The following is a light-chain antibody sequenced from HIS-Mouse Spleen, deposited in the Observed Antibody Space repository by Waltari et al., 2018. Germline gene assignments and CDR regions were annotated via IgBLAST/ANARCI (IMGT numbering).Light chain of an antibody. CDR1: QSVSSSY. J-gene: IGKJ5*01. V-gene: IGKV3-20*01. Sequence: EIVLTQSTGTLSLYPGERATLPCRASQSVSSSYLAWYQQKPGQAPRLLIYGASSRATGIPDRFSGSGSGTDFTLTISRLEPEDFAVYYCQQYGSSPPITFGQGTRLEIK. CDR2: GAS. CDR3: QQYGSSPPIT.